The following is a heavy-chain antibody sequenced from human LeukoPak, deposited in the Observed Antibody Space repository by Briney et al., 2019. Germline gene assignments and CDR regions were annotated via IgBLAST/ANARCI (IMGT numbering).Heavy chain of an antibody. CDR2: INSDGSST. V-gene: IGHV3-74*01. Sequence: GGSLRLSCAASGFTFSSYWMHWVRQAPGKGLVWVSRINSDGSSTSYADSVKGRFTISRDNAKNTLYLQMNSLRAEDTVIYYCARRAGEYSRPYDYWGQGTLVTVSS. CDR1: GFTFSSYW. CDR3: ARRAGEYSRPYDY. J-gene: IGHJ4*02. D-gene: IGHD2-15*01.